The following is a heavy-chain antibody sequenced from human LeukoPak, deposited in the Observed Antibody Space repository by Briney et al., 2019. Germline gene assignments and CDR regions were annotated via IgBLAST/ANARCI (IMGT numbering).Heavy chain of an antibody. D-gene: IGHD6-13*01. CDR1: GFTFSSYW. V-gene: IGHV3-7*01. Sequence: GGSLRLSCGVSGFTFSSYWMNWVRQAPGKGPEWVASIKQDGGEKSYVDSVKGRFTISRDNAKNSLYLQMSSLRAEDTAVYYCARDGTAAGLYFDLWGQGTLVTVSS. CDR2: IKQDGGEK. CDR3: ARDGTAAGLYFDL. J-gene: IGHJ4*01.